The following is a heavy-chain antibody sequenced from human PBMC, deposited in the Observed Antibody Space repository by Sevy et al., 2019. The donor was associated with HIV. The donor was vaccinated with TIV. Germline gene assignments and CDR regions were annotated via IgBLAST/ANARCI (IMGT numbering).Heavy chain of an antibody. J-gene: IGHJ4*02. D-gene: IGHD3-10*01. Sequence: GGSLGLSCAASGFNFNMYRMNWVRQAPGKGLEWVSSISSSSSDIKYADSVKGRFTVSRDNAKNSLFLQMNSLRAEDTAVYYCATLLMWFGELPRGLDYWGQGALVTVSS. CDR2: ISSSSSDI. V-gene: IGHV3-21*01. CDR3: ATLLMWFGELPRGLDY. CDR1: GFNFNMYR.